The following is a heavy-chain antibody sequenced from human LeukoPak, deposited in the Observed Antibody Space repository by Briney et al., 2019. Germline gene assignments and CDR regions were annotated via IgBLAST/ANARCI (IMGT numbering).Heavy chain of an antibody. Sequence: PGGSLRLSCAASGFTFSRYSMNWVRQAPGKGLEWVSSISISSNYIYYTDSVKGRFTISRDNAKNSLYLQMNSLRAEDTAVYYCARLGWGYYPPDAFDIWGQGTMVTVSS. CDR3: ARLGWGYYPPDAFDI. CDR2: ISISSNYI. J-gene: IGHJ3*02. D-gene: IGHD3-3*01. CDR1: GFTFSRYS. V-gene: IGHV3-21*01.